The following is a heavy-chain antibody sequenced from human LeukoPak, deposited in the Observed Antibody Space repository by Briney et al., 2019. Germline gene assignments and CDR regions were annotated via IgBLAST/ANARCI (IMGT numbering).Heavy chain of an antibody. V-gene: IGHV4-34*01. J-gene: IGHJ6*02. CDR1: GGSFSGYY. CDR3: ARGRGYSGYDYYYYGMDV. D-gene: IGHD5-12*01. CDR2: INHSGST. Sequence: SETLSLTCAVYGGSFSGYYWSWICQPPGKGLEWIGEINHSGSTNYNPSLKSRVTISVDTSKNQFSLKLSSVTAADTAVYYCARGRGYSGYDYYYYGMDVWGQGTTVTVSS.